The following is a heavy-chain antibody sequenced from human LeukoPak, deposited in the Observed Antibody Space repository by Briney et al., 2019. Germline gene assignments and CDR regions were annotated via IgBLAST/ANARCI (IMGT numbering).Heavy chain of an antibody. D-gene: IGHD2-2*01. CDR1: GFTFSNDW. V-gene: IGHV3-7*01. J-gene: IGHJ4*02. CDR3: ARDHAYRADY. CDR2: INQDESKK. Sequence: GGSLRLSCAASGFTFSNDWMCWVRQAPGKGLEWVANINQDESKKYYADSVKGRFTIARDNAKNSLYLQMSSLTAEDTAIYYCARDHAYRADYWGQGTLVTVSS.